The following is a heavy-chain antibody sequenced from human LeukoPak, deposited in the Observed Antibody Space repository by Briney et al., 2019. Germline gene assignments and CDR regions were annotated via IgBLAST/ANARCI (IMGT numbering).Heavy chain of an antibody. J-gene: IGHJ4*02. D-gene: IGHD6-19*01. CDR3: AKDSVRSGGWFYFDN. CDR2: ISASGSNT. Sequence: GGSLRLSCAASGFTFSSLDMAWVRQAPGKGLEWVSGISASGSNTFYADSVKTRFTISRDNSKNTLYLQMSSLRVEDTAIYYCAKDSVRSGGWFYFDNWGQGTLVSVSS. V-gene: IGHV3-23*01. CDR1: GFTFSSLD.